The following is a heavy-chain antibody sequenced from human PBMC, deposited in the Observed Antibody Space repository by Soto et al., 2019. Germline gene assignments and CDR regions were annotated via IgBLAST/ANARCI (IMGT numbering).Heavy chain of an antibody. D-gene: IGHD3-22*01. CDR1: GYTFTGYY. CDR2: INPNSGGT. J-gene: IGHJ4*02. Sequence: ASVKVSCKASGYTFTGYYMPWVRQAPGQGLEWMGWINPNSGGTNYAQKFQGWVTMTRDTSISTAYMELSRLRSDDTAVYYCARVPIVLDPYFDYWGQGTLVTVSS. V-gene: IGHV1-2*04. CDR3: ARVPIVLDPYFDY.